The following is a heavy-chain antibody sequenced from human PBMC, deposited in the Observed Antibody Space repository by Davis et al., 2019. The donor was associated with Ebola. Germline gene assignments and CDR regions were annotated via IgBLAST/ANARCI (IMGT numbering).Heavy chain of an antibody. CDR1: GFTFSSYS. Sequence: GESLKISCAASGFTFSSYSMNWVRQAPVKGLEWVSYISSSSSTIYYADSVKGRFTISRDNAKNSLYLQMNSLRDEDTAVYYCARAGTYYDFWSGVDYWGQGTLVTVSS. V-gene: IGHV3-48*02. CDR2: ISSSSSTI. J-gene: IGHJ4*02. D-gene: IGHD3-3*01. CDR3: ARAGTYYDFWSGVDY.